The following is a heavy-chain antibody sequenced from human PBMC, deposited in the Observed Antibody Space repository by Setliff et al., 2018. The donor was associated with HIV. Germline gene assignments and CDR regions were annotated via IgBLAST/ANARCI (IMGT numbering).Heavy chain of an antibody. V-gene: IGHV3-66*02. CDR1: GFTVSSHY. CDR2: IYSDGNT. J-gene: IGHJ5*02. Sequence: PGGSLRLSCAASGFTVSSHYMSWVRQAPGKGLEWVSTIYSDGNTYHADSVKGRFTLSRDNTKNTLYLQMDSLRPEDTAVYYCARPRLYGTALDLWGQGTLVTVSS. CDR3: ARPRLYGTALDL. D-gene: IGHD3-10*01.